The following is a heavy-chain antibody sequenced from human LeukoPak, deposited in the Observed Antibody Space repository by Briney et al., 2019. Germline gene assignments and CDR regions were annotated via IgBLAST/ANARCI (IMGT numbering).Heavy chain of an antibody. Sequence: PGGSLRLSCAASGFTFSSYAMHWVRQAPGKGLEWVAVISYDGSNKYYADSVKGRFTISRDNSENTLYLQMNSLRAEDTAVYYCAKSITMIVVARGFDYWGQGTLVTVSS. CDR3: AKSITMIVVARGFDY. V-gene: IGHV3-30*04. CDR2: ISYDGSNK. D-gene: IGHD3-22*01. J-gene: IGHJ4*02. CDR1: GFTFSSYA.